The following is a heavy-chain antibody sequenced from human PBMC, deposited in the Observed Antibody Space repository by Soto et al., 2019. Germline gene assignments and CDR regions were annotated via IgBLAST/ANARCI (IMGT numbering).Heavy chain of an antibody. CDR3: ARDYGSGSNFDY. Sequence: PSETLSLTCAVYGGSFSGYYWSWIRQPPGKGLEWIGEINHSGSTNYNPSLKSRVTISVDTSKNQFSLKLSSVTAADTAVYYCARDYGSGSNFDYWGQGTLVTVSS. CDR1: GGSFSGYY. J-gene: IGHJ4*02. D-gene: IGHD3-10*01. V-gene: IGHV4-34*01. CDR2: INHSGST.